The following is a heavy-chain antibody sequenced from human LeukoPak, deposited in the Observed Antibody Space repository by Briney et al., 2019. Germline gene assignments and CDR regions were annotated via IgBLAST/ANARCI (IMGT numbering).Heavy chain of an antibody. J-gene: IGHJ4*02. D-gene: IGHD3-22*01. CDR2: ISAYNGNT. CDR1: GYTFTSYG. V-gene: IGHV1-18*01. Sequence: GASVKVSCKASGYTFTSYGISWVRQAPGQGLEWMGWISAYNGNTNYAQKLQGRVTMTTDTSTSTAYMELRSLRSDDTAVYYCASTYYDSSGYYYFGYWGQGTLVTVSS. CDR3: ASTYYDSSGYYYFGY.